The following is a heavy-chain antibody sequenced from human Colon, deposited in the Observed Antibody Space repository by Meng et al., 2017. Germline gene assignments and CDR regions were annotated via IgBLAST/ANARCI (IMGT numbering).Heavy chain of an antibody. CDR2: MNPNSGNT. CDR1: GYTFTSYD. J-gene: IGHJ4*02. D-gene: IGHD5-12*01. Sequence: ASVKVSCKASGYTFTSYDINRVRQATGQGLEWMGWMNPNSGNTGYAQKFQGSVTITRNNSISTANMELSSLRSEDTAVYYCARYAATMASFDYWGQGTLVTVSS. CDR3: ARYAATMASFDY. V-gene: IGHV1-8*03.